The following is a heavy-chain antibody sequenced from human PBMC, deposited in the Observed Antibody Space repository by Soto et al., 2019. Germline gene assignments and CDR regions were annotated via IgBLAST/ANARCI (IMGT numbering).Heavy chain of an antibody. CDR2: INPSGGST. Sequence: QVQLVQSGAEVKKPGASVKVSCKASGYTFTSYYMHWVRQAPGQGLEWMGIINPSGGSTSYAQKFQGRVTMTRDTSTSTGYMELSSLRSEDTAVYYCARDGVAVAFATGYGMDVWGQGTTVTVSS. CDR3: ARDGVAVAFATGYGMDV. D-gene: IGHD6-19*01. CDR1: GYTFTSYY. J-gene: IGHJ6*02. V-gene: IGHV1-46*01.